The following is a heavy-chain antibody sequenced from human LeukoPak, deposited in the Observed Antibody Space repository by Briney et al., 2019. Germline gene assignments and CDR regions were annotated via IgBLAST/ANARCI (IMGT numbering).Heavy chain of an antibody. Sequence: GGSLRLSCAASGFTFSSYAMSWVRQAPGKGLEWVSAISGSGGSTYYADSVKGRLTISRDNSKNTLYLQMNSLRAEDTAVYYCAKVVQDSSGYPYYFDYWGQGTLVTVSS. J-gene: IGHJ4*02. CDR2: ISGSGGST. V-gene: IGHV3-23*01. D-gene: IGHD3-22*01. CDR3: AKVVQDSSGYPYYFDY. CDR1: GFTFSSYA.